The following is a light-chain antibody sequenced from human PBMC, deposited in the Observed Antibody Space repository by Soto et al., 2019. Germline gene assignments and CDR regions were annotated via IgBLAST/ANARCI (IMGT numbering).Light chain of an antibody. Sequence: QSVLTQPASVSGSPGQSITISCTGTSSDVGDYNYVSWFQQHPGKAPKLMIYDVSNRPSGVSNRFSGPKSGNTASLTISGLQAEDEADYYCSSYASSSTLDVFGTGTKLTVL. J-gene: IGLJ1*01. CDR3: SSYASSSTLDV. V-gene: IGLV2-14*03. CDR1: SSDVGDYNY. CDR2: DVS.